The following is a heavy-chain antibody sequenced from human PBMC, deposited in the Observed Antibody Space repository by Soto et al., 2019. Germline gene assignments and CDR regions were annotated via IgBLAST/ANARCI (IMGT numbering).Heavy chain of an antibody. D-gene: IGHD3-22*01. CDR3: AWDSSVYYRLAS. Sequence: EVQLAESGGDLVKPGGSLRLSCVVSGLKFSDAWMNWVRQAPGKGLEWVGRMKSYGSGGAVDYAAPVKGRFTISRDDPKNTLYLQMNSLKTDDTGMYFCAWDSSVYYRLASWGQGTLVTVSS. CDR2: MKSYGSGGAV. J-gene: IGHJ5*01. V-gene: IGHV3-15*07. CDR1: GLKFSDAW.